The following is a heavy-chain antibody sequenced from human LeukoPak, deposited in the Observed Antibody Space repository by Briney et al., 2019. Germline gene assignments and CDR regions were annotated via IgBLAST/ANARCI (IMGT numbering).Heavy chain of an antibody. D-gene: IGHD3-10*01. CDR3: ARHGETVSTMVRGVIIWGFDY. CDR1: GGSISSYY. J-gene: IGHJ4*02. V-gene: IGHV4-59*08. CDR2: IYYSGST. Sequence: ASETLSLTCTVSGGSISSYYWSWIRQPPGKGLEWIGYIYYSGSTNYNPSLKSRVTISVDTSKNQFSLKLSSVTAADTAVHYCARHGETVSTMVRGVIIWGFDYWGQGTLVTVSS.